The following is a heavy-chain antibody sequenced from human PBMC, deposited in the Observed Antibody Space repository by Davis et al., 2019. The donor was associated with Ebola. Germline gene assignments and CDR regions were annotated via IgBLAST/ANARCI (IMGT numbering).Heavy chain of an antibody. CDR3: ARDSDDYCFDY. Sequence: MPSETLSLTCSVSGGSVGSDYWSWIRQSPGKGLEWIAFISNGGRTIYNPSLRGRVTISIDTSKNQFSLEVRSVTAADTAFYYCARDSDDYCFDYWGQGTLVTVSS. CDR2: ISNGGRT. D-gene: IGHD2-21*02. J-gene: IGHJ4*02. V-gene: IGHV4-59*02. CDR1: GGSVGSDY.